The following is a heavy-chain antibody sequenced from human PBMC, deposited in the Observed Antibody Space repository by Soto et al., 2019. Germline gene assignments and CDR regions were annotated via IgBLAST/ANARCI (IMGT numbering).Heavy chain of an antibody. CDR3: ARGMGRSFDL. J-gene: IGHJ2*01. CDR2: ISASGRS. D-gene: IGHD2-8*01. V-gene: IGHV4-4*07. Sequence: QVQLQESGPGLVKPSETLSLTCTVSGDFISNFYWSLIRQPAGKGLQSLGRISASGRSNYNPNLQSRVAMSLDTSKNQFALRLTSLSAADTAVYFWARGMGRSFDLWGRGTLFTVFS. CDR1: GDFISNFY.